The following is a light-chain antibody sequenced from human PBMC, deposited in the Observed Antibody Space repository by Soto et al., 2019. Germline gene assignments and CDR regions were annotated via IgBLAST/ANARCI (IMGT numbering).Light chain of an antibody. CDR3: QQYGSSPLLT. J-gene: IGKJ4*01. CDR2: GAS. CDR1: ESDSSSY. V-gene: IGKV3-20*01. Sequence: EIVLTQSPGTLTLSPGEGATLSCRASESDSSSYLAWYQQKPGQTPRLLIYGASSRSTGIPDRSSGSGSGTDFTLTISRREPEDFAVYYCQQYGSSPLLTFGGGTKVEIK.